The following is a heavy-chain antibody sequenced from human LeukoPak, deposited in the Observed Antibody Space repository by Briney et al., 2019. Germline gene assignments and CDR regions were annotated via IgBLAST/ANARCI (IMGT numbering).Heavy chain of an antibody. D-gene: IGHD6-19*01. CDR1: GFTFDDYG. CDR2: INWNGGST. V-gene: IGHV3-20*04. J-gene: IGHJ3*02. CDR3: ARADSSGWYHDAFDI. Sequence: GSLRLSCAASGFTFDDYGMSWVRQAPGKGLEWVSGINWNGGSTGYADSVKGRFTISRNNAKNSLYLQMNSLRAEDTAVYYCARADSSGWYHDAFDIWGQGTMVTVSS.